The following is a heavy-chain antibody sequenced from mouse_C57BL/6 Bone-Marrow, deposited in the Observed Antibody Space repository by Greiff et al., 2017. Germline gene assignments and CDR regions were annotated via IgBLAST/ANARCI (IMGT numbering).Heavy chain of an antibody. D-gene: IGHD1-1*01. CDR3: ARSGYYGSSPWYFDV. V-gene: IGHV1-76*01. J-gene: IGHJ1*03. CDR2: IYPGSGNT. CDR1: GYTFTDYY. Sequence: QVQLQQSGAELVRPGASVKLSCKASGYTFTDYYINWVKQRPGQGLEWIARIYPGSGNTYYNEKFKGKATLTAEKSSSTAYMQLSSLTSEGSAVXFCARSGYYGSSPWYFDVWGTGTTVTVSS.